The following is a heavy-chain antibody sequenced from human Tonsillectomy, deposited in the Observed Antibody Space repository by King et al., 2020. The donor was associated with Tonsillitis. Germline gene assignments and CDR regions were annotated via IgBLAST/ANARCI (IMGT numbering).Heavy chain of an antibody. CDR3: ARDRHGWTAYYIDY. CDR1: GFTFSSYT. CDR2: ISYGGGEK. Sequence: VQLVESGGGVVQPGRSLRLSCAASGFTFSSYTMHWVRQAPGKGLEWVALISYGGGEKYYADSVKGRFTISRDNSNNTLSLQMTSLRAEDTAVYYCARDRHGWTAYYIDYWGQGTLATVSS. V-gene: IGHV3-30*01. D-gene: IGHD6-19*01. J-gene: IGHJ4*02.